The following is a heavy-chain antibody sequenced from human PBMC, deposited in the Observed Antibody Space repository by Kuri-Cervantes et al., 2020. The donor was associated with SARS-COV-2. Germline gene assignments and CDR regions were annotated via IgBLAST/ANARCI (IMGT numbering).Heavy chain of an antibody. CDR3: TRGNLNSVWYA. CDR2: INQDGSGE. D-gene: IGHD6-19*01. V-gene: IGHV3-7*01. Sequence: GESLKISCAASGFTFSNAWMNWVRQAPGKGLEWVANINQDGSGEYYVDSVKGRFTISRDNVKNSLYLQMDSLKVEDTAVYYCTRGNLNSVWYAWGQRTLVTVSS. J-gene: IGHJ4*02. CDR1: GFTFSNAW.